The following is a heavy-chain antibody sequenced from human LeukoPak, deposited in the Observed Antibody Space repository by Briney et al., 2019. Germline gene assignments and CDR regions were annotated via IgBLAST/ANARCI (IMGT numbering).Heavy chain of an antibody. J-gene: IGHJ3*02. CDR2: IKQDGSEK. CDR3: ARDLAGPPQEAFDI. V-gene: IGHV3-7*01. CDR1: GPTFSSYW. Sequence: PGGSLRLSCAASGPTFSSYWMSWVRQAPGKGLEWVANIKQDGSEKHYVDSVTGRFTISRDNTKNSLYLQMNSLRADDTAVYYCARDLAGPPQEAFDIWGQGTMVTVSS.